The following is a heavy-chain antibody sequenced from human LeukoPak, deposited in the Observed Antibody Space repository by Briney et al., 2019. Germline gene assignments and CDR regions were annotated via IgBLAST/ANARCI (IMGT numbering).Heavy chain of an antibody. CDR3: ARPDILTGFS. CDR2: INPNSGNT. V-gene: IGHV1-8*02. J-gene: IGHJ4*02. D-gene: IGHD3-9*01. CDR1: GYTFTGYY. Sequence: ASVKASCKASGYTFTGYYMHWVRQAPGQGLEWMGWINPNSGNTGYAQKFQGRVTMTRNTSISTAYMELSSLRSEDTAVYYCARPDILTGFSWGQGTLVTVSS.